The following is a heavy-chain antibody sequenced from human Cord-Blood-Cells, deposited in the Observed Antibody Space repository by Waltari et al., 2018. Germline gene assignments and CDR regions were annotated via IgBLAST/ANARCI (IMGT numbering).Heavy chain of an antibody. D-gene: IGHD6-19*01. CDR2: ISYDGSNK. CDR3: AKSMGQWRGGIDY. CDR1: GFTFSSYG. J-gene: IGHJ4*02. Sequence: QVQLVESGGGVVQPGRSLRLSCAASGFTFSSYGMHWVRQAPGKGLEWVAVISYDGSNKYYADSVKGRFTISRDNSKNTLYLQMNSLRAEDTAVYYCAKSMGQWRGGIDYWGQGTLVTVSS. V-gene: IGHV3-30*18.